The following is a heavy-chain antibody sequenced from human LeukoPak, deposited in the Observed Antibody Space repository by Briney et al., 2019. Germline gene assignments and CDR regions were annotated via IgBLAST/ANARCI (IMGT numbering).Heavy chain of an antibody. CDR1: GDSVPSNSAV. Sequence: SQTLSLTCAISGDSVPSNSAVWNWIRQSPSRGLEWLGRTYYRSKWYNDYAVSVKSRITIKPDTSKNQFSLQLNSATPEDTAVYYCARLGLGGAFDIWGQGTMVTVSS. CDR3: ARLGLGGAFDI. V-gene: IGHV6-1*01. J-gene: IGHJ3*02. D-gene: IGHD2-15*01. CDR2: TYYRSKWYN.